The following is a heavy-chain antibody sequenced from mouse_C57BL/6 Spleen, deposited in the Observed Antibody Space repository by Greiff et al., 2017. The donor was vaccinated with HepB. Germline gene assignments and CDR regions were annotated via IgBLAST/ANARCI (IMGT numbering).Heavy chain of an antibody. CDR3: ARRERLWL. J-gene: IGHJ4*01. CDR1: GYTFTDYY. Sequence: EVQLQQPGPELVKPGASVKISCKASGYTFTDYYMNWVKQSHGKSLEWIGDINPNNGGTSYNQKFKGKATLTVDKSSSTAYMDLRRLTSEDSAVYYCARRERLWLWGQGTSVTVSS. V-gene: IGHV1-26*01. CDR2: INPNNGGT. D-gene: IGHD1-1*02.